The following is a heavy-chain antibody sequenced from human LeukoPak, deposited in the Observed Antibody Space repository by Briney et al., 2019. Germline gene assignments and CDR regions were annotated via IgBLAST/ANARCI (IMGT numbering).Heavy chain of an antibody. J-gene: IGHJ3*02. CDR3: AKALYDTDAFDI. Sequence: GRSLRLSCAASGFTFSSYGMHWVRQAPGKGREGVAVISYDGSNKYYADSVKGRFTTSRDNSKNTPYLQMNSPRAEDTAVYYCAKALYDTDAFDIWGQGTMVTVSS. D-gene: IGHD3-22*01. CDR2: ISYDGSNK. CDR1: GFTFSSYG. V-gene: IGHV3-30*18.